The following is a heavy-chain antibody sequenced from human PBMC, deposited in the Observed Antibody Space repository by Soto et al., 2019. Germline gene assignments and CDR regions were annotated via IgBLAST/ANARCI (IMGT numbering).Heavy chain of an antibody. Sequence: GASVKVSCKASGYNFITSGINWVRQAPGQGLEWMGWISTANGDRKYAQKFKGRVTMTSEVSTTTAYMELTNLRSDDTAVYFCARGRYFATTHRQWWYFDLWG. J-gene: IGHJ2*01. CDR2: ISTANGDR. V-gene: IGHV1-18*01. CDR3: ARGRYFATTHRQWWYFDL. D-gene: IGHD3-10*01. CDR1: GYNFITSG.